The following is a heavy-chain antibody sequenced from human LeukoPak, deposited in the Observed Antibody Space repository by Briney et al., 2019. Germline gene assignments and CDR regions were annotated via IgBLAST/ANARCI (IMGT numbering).Heavy chain of an antibody. CDR3: ARTVGVVPAAIGFDP. CDR2: IYYSGST. Sequence: SETLSLTCTVSGGSISSGDYYWSWIRQPPGKGLEWIGYIYYSGSTYYNPSLKSRVTISVDTSKNQFSLKLSSVTAADTAVYYCARTVGVVPAAIGFDPWGQGTLVTVSS. CDR1: GGSISSGDYY. V-gene: IGHV4-30-4*01. D-gene: IGHD2-2*01. J-gene: IGHJ5*02.